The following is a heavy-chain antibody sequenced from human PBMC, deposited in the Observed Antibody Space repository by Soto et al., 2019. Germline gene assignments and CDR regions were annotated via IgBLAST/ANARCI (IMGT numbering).Heavy chain of an antibody. Sequence: EVQLVETGGGLVEPGGSLGLSCRASGFSFTSAWMNWVRQAPGKGLEWVGRIKSEIDGGTTAFTAPVKDRFTISRDDAENEVSLYMSSLVTEDTAVYYCIGQITISGRVSLYWGQGTPVTVSS. CDR2: IKSEIDGGTT. V-gene: IGHV3-15*07. D-gene: IGHD3-3*01. J-gene: IGHJ4*02. CDR3: IGQITISGRVSLY. CDR1: GFSFTSAW.